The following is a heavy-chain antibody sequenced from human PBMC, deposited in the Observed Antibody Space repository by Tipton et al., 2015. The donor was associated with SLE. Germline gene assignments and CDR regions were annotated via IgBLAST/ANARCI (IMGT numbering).Heavy chain of an antibody. D-gene: IGHD3-16*01. Sequence: TLSLTCFVSGVSISTYYWSWIRQSPGKGLEWIGFFYFSGSSQYNPSLKSRVSMSLDTSKNQFSLNLTSVTAADTALYYCARDGVRKGWWFFDLWGRGTLVTVSS. V-gene: IGHV4-59*12. CDR2: FYFSGSS. CDR3: ARDGVRKGWWFFDL. J-gene: IGHJ2*01. CDR1: GVSISTYY.